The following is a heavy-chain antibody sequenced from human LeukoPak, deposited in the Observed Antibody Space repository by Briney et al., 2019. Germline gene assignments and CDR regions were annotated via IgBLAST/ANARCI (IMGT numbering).Heavy chain of an antibody. CDR1: GYTFTSYD. CDR2: MNPNSGNT. D-gene: IGHD3-22*01. J-gene: IGHJ4*02. CDR3: ARTAVSYYYDSSGYYYLGGDFDY. Sequence: ASVKVSCKASGYTFTSYDTNWVRQATGQGLEWMGWMNPNSGNTGYAQKFQGRVTMTRNTSISTAYMELSSLRSEDTAVYYCARTAVSYYYDSSGYYYLGGDFDYWGQGTLVTVSS. V-gene: IGHV1-8*01.